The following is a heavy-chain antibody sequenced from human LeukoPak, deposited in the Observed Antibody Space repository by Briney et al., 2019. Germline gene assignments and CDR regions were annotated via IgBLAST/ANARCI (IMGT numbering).Heavy chain of an antibody. CDR2: VSAFNGNT. Sequence: ASVKVSCKASGYTFSSYGIIWVRQAPGQGLEWMGWVSAFNGNTDYAPKLQGRVTMTTDTSTTTAYMELSSLRSEDTAVYYCAREIPYCSSTSCPFGYWDQGTLVTVSS. CDR1: GYTFSSYG. V-gene: IGHV1-18*01. CDR3: AREIPYCSSTSCPFGY. D-gene: IGHD2-2*01. J-gene: IGHJ4*02.